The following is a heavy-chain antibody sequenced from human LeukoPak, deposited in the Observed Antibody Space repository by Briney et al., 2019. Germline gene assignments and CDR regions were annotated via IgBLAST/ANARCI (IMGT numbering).Heavy chain of an antibody. D-gene: IGHD6-13*01. CDR3: ARAAAAGTIITEYFQP. J-gene: IGHJ1*01. V-gene: IGHV1-18*01. CDR2: ISAYNGNT. Sequence: ASVKVSCKASGYTFTSYGISWVRQAPGQGLEWMGWISAYNGNTNYAQKLQGRVTMTTDTSTSTAYMELRSLRSDDTAVYYCARAAAAGTIITEYFQPWGQGTLVTVSS. CDR1: GYTFTSYG.